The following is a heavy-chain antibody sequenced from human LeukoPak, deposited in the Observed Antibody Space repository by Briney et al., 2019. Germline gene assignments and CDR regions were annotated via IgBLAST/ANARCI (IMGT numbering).Heavy chain of an antibody. D-gene: IGHD3-22*01. Sequence: GGSLRLSCAASGFTVSSNYMSWVRQAPGKGLEWVSVIYSGGSTYHADSVKGRFTISRDNSKNTLYLQMNSLRAEDTAVYYCARRRGSSGYYLDYWGQGTLVTVSS. CDR1: GFTVSSNY. CDR2: IYSGGST. J-gene: IGHJ4*02. CDR3: ARRRGSSGYYLDY. V-gene: IGHV3-66*04.